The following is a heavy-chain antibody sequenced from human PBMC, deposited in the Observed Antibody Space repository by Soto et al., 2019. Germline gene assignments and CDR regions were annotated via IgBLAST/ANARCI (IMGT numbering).Heavy chain of an antibody. CDR3: ARGPYCTNGVCYDENWFDP. D-gene: IGHD2-8*01. CDR1: GYTFTSYG. Sequence: ASVKVSCKASGYTFTSYGISWVRQAPGQGLEWMGWISAYNGNTNYAQKLQGRVTMTTDTSTSTAYMELRSLRSDDTAVYYCARGPYCTNGVCYDENWFDPWGQGTLVTVSS. V-gene: IGHV1-18*01. J-gene: IGHJ5*02. CDR2: ISAYNGNT.